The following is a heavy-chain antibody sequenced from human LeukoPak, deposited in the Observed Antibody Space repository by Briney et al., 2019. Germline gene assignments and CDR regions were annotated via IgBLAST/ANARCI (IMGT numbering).Heavy chain of an antibody. CDR3: ARVRDCSSTSCYTYYYYGMDV. J-gene: IGHJ6*02. D-gene: IGHD2-2*01. CDR2: IIPILGIA. CDR1: GGTFRSYS. Sequence: SVKVYCKASGGTFRSYSISWVRQAPGQGLEWMGRIIPILGIANYAQKFQGRVTITADKSTSTAYMELSSLRSEDTAVYYCARVRDCSSTSCYTYYYYGMDVWGQGTTVTVPS. V-gene: IGHV1-69*02.